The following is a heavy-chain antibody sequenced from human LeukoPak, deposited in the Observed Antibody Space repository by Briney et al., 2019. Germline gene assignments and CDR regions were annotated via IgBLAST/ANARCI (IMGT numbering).Heavy chain of an antibody. V-gene: IGHV3-13*01. CDR1: GLTFSNYD. Sequence: PGGSLRLSCAASGLTFSNYDMHWVRQATGKGLEWVSAIGPAGDTYYPGSVKGRFTISRENAKNFLYLQMNSLRAEDTAVYYCARIYGSGSRDYYGMDVWGQGTTVTVSS. J-gene: IGHJ6*02. CDR2: IGPAGDT. D-gene: IGHD3-10*01. CDR3: ARIYGSGSRDYYGMDV.